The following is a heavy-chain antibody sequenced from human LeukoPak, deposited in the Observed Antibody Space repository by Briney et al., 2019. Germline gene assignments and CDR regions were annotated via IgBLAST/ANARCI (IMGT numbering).Heavy chain of an antibody. CDR3: ARDHSSSGCGMDV. Sequence: SETLSLTCTVSGGSISSYYWSWIRQPPGKGLEWIGYIYYSGSTNYNPSLKSRVTISVDTSKNQFSLKLSSVTAADTAVYYCARDHSSSGCGMDVWGQGTTVTVSS. V-gene: IGHV4-59*01. CDR1: GGSISSYY. J-gene: IGHJ6*02. D-gene: IGHD6-13*01. CDR2: IYYSGST.